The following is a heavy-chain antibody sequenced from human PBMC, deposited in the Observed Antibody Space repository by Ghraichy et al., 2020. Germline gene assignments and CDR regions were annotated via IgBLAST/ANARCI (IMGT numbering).Heavy chain of an antibody. V-gene: IGHV3-23*01. CDR2: ISGSGDNT. D-gene: IGHD6-13*01. CDR3: AKAVAAAGRDFDY. J-gene: IGHJ4*02. CDR1: GFTFSSYA. Sequence: GGSLRLSCAASGFTFSSYAMSWVRKAPGKGLEWVSAISGSGDNTHYADSVKGRFTISRDNSKNTLYLQMNDPRAEDKAVYYCAKAVAAAGRDFDYWGQGTLVTVSS.